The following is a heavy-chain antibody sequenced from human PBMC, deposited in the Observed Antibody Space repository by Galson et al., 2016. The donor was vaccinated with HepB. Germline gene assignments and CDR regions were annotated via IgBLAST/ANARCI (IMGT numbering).Heavy chain of an antibody. CDR2: IKEDGSQK. CDR1: GFTFNSHW. V-gene: IGHV3-7*04. CDR3: ARAGGVANGYALDI. J-gene: IGHJ3*02. Sequence: SLRLSCAVSGFTFNSHWMTWIRQAPGQGLEWVAKIKEDGSQKYYVDSVQGRFTISRDNAKNSLYLQMNSLRAEDTAVYYCARAGGVANGYALDIWGQGKMVSVSS. D-gene: IGHD1-26*01.